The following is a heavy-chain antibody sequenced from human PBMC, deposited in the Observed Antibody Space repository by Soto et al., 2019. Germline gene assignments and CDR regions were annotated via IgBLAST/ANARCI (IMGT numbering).Heavy chain of an antibody. CDR3: AKDGGSSHRLGGAFDI. CDR2: ISYDGSNK. J-gene: IGHJ3*02. Sequence: GGSLRLSCAASGFTFSSYGMHWVRQAPGKGLEWVAVISYDGSNKYYADSVKGRFTISRDNSKNTLYLQMNSLRAEDTAVYYCAKDGGSSHRLGGAFDIWGQGTMVTVSS. D-gene: IGHD2-15*01. V-gene: IGHV3-30*18. CDR1: GFTFSSYG.